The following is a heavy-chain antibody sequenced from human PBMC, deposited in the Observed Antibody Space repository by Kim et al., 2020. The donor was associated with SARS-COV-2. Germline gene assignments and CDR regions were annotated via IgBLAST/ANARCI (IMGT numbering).Heavy chain of an antibody. D-gene: IGHD5-12*01. V-gene: IGHV4-39*07. J-gene: IGHJ4*02. CDR3: ARDLRDGYNFGGDY. CDR1: GGSISSSSYY. Sequence: SETLSLTCTVSGGSISSSSYYWGWIRQPPGKGLEWIGSIYYSGSTYYNPSLKSRVTISVDTSKNQFSLKLSSVTAADTAVYYCARDLRDGYNFGGDYWGQGTLVTVSS. CDR2: IYYSGST.